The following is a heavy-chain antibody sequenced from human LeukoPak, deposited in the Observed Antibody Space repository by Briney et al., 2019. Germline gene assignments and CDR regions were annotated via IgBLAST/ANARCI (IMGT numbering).Heavy chain of an antibody. J-gene: IGHJ4*02. V-gene: IGHV4-4*02. Sequence: PSETLSLTCAVSGGSISSSNWWSWVRQPPGKGLEWIGEIYHSGSTNYNPSLKGRVTISVDKSKNQFSLKLSSVTAADTAVYYCARDHSSGYDTYYFDYWGQGTLVTVSS. CDR2: IYHSGST. CDR3: ARDHSSGYDTYYFDY. D-gene: IGHD3-22*01. CDR1: GGSISSSNW.